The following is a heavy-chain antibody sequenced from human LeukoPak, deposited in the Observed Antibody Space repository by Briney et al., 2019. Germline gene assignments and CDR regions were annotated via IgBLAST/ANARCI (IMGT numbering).Heavy chain of an antibody. D-gene: IGHD6-19*01. Sequence: SETLSLTCAVYGGSFSGYYRSWIRQPPGKGLEWIGEINHSGSTNYNPSLKSRVTISVDTSKNQFSLKLSSVTAADTAVYYCARTSSGWYGHWFDPWGQGTLVTVSS. CDR1: GGSFSGYY. J-gene: IGHJ5*02. CDR3: ARTSSGWYGHWFDP. V-gene: IGHV4-34*01. CDR2: INHSGST.